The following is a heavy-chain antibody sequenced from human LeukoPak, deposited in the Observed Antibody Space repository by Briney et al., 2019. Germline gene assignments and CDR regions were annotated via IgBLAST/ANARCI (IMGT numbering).Heavy chain of an antibody. CDR3: ARVLTFSGWCEDY. D-gene: IGHD6-19*01. V-gene: IGHV3-48*01. Sequence: GGSLRLSCAASGFTFSTYNMNWVRQAPGEGLEWVSSISGTGSSTYYTDSVKGRFTISRDNAKNSLYLQMNSLRAEDTAVYYCARVLTFSGWCEDYWGQGTLVTVSS. J-gene: IGHJ4*02. CDR1: GFTFSTYN. CDR2: ISGTGSST.